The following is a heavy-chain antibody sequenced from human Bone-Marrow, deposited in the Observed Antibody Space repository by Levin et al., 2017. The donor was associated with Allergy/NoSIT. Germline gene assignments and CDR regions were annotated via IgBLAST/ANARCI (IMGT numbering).Heavy chain of an antibody. Sequence: PGGSLRLSCAVSGGSISSAHCWTWVRQPPGKGLEWIGEICQSAITNYNSSLEHRVTISVDKSKNQFTLKLTSVTAAATAVYSCASLIWVGIMLRDFWGQGTLVTVSS. D-gene: IGHD3-10*01. CDR1: GGSISSAHC. CDR3: ASLIWVGIMLRDF. V-gene: IGHV4-4*01. J-gene: IGHJ4*02. CDR2: ICQSAIT.